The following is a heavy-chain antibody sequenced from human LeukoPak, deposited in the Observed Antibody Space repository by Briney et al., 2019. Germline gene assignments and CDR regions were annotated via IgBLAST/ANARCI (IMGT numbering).Heavy chain of an antibody. CDR2: IYTSGST. CDR1: GGSISSYY. V-gene: IGHV4-4*07. CDR3: ARSLGVVVAAIDWFDP. D-gene: IGHD2-15*01. Sequence: PSETLSLTCTVSGGSISSYYWSWIRQPAGKGLEWIGRIYTSGSTNYNPSLKSRVTISVDTSKNQFSLKLSSVTAADTAVYYCARSLGVVVAAIDWFDPWGQGTLVTVSS. J-gene: IGHJ5*02.